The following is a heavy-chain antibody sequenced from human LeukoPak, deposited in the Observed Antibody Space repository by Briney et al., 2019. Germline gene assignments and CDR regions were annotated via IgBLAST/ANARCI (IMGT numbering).Heavy chain of an antibody. CDR3: AKFRADSSGWPFDY. D-gene: IGHD6-19*01. CDR1: GFTFSNYA. J-gene: IGHJ4*02. CDR2: ISYDGINK. V-gene: IGHV3-30-3*02. Sequence: GRSLRLSCAASGFTFSNYAMHWVRQAPGKGLEWVAIISYDGINKYYADSVKGRFTISRDSSKNTLYLQMNSLRVEDTAIYYCAKFRADSSGWPFDYWGQGTLVTVSS.